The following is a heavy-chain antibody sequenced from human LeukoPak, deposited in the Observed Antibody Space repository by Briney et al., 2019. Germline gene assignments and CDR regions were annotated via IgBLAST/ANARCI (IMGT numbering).Heavy chain of an antibody. Sequence: GGSLRLSCAASGFTLDDYAMHWVRQAPGKGLEWVSGISWNSGSIGYADSVKGRFTISRDNAKNSLYLQMNSLRAEDTALYYCAKVRGVIVANEYYFDYWGQGTLVTVSS. CDR3: AKVRGVIVANEYYFDY. D-gene: IGHD3-10*01. CDR2: ISWNSGSI. V-gene: IGHV3-9*01. J-gene: IGHJ4*02. CDR1: GFTLDDYA.